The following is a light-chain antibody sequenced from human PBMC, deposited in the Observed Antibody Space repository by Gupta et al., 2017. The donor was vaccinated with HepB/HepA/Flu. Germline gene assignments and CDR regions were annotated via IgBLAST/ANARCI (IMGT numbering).Light chain of an antibody. V-gene: IGKV1-39*01. Sequence: DIQMTQSPSSLSPSVGDRVTITCRASQRISSFLNWYQHKPGKAPKLLIYAASSFQSGVPSRFSGSGSGTDFTLTISSLQPEDFATYYCQQTYNTPWTFGQGTKVEFK. CDR3: QQTYNTPWT. J-gene: IGKJ1*01. CDR1: QRISSF. CDR2: AAS.